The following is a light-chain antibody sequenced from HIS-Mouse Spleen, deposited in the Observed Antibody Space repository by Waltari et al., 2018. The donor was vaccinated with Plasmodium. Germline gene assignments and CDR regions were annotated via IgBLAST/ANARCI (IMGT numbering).Light chain of an antibody. Sequence: EIVMTQSAATLSVSPGARTTLSCRASQSVSSNLAWSQQKPGQAPRLLIYGASTRATGIPARFSGSGSGTEFTLTISSLQSEDFAVYYCQQYNNWSFTFGPGTKVDIK. J-gene: IGKJ3*01. CDR2: GAS. V-gene: IGKV3-15*01. CDR1: QSVSSN. CDR3: QQYNNWSFT.